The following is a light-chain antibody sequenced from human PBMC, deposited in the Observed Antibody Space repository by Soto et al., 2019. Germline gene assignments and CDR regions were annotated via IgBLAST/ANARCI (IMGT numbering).Light chain of an antibody. Sequence: QAVVTQEPSLTVSPGGTVTLTCASSTGAVTSGNYPSWVQQRPGQAPRTLIYTTNSKHSWTPARFSGSLLGDKAALTLSGVQPEDEADYYCLLYYGGAQLVFGGGTKLTVL. CDR2: TTN. J-gene: IGLJ3*02. CDR1: TGAVTSGNY. CDR3: LLYYGGAQLV. V-gene: IGLV7-43*01.